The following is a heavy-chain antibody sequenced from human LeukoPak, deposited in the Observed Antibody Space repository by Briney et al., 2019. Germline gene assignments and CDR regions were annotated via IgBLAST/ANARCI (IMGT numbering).Heavy chain of an antibody. J-gene: IGHJ4*02. CDR1: AGSISSSRYY. D-gene: IGHD3-3*01. CDR3: ARERYDFWSGYYGKHY. CDR2: IYYSGNT. V-gene: IGHV4-39*02. Sequence: SETLSLTCTVSAGSISSSRYYWGWIRQPPGKGLEWIGTIYYSGNTYYNPSLKRRVTITVDTSKNQFSLRLSSVTAADTAVYYCARERYDFWSGYYGKHYWGQGTLVTVSS.